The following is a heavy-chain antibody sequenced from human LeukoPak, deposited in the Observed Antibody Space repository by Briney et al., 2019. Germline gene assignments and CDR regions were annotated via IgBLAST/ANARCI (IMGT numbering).Heavy chain of an antibody. CDR3: AISSGQYYFDY. J-gene: IGHJ4*02. CDR1: GFTLSSYA. V-gene: IGHV3-23*01. CDR2: ISVSGNT. D-gene: IGHD3-22*01. Sequence: GGSLRLSCAASGFTLSSYAMSWVRQGPGKGLEWVSAISVSGNTYHADSVKGRFTISRDSSKNTLYLQMNSLRAEDTAVYYCAISSGQYYFDYWGQGTLVTVSS.